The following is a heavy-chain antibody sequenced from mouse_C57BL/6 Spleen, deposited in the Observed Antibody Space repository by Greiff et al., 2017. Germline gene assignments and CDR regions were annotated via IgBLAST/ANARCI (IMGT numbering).Heavy chain of an antibody. V-gene: IGHV1-26*01. CDR3: ARRRYYGSSPYYFDF. Sequence: EVQLQQSGPALVKPGASVKISCKASGYTFTDYYMNWVKQSHGQSLEWIGDIYPNNGGTSYNQKFKGKATLSADTSSSTAYMELRSLTSSDAAVYYCARRRYYGSSPYYFDFWGQGTTLTVSS. J-gene: IGHJ2*01. D-gene: IGHD1-1*01. CDR2: IYPNNGGT. CDR1: GYTFTDYY.